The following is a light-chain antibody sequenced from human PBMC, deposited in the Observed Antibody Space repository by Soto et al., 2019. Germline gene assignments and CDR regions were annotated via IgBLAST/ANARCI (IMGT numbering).Light chain of an antibody. CDR3: QAWDSSSYV. CDR1: KLGDKY. Sequence: SYELTQPPSVTVSPGQTASITCSGDKLGDKYACWYQQKPGQSPVLVIYQDSKRPSGIPERFSGSNSGNTATLTISGTQPMDEADYYCQAWDSSSYVFGTGTNVTVL. CDR2: QDS. J-gene: IGLJ1*01. V-gene: IGLV3-1*01.